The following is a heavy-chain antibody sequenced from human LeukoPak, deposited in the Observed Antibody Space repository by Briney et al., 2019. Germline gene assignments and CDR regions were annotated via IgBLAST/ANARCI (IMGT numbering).Heavy chain of an antibody. CDR2: ISTSGSTI. CDR3: ARTIMQWLVENMDV. V-gene: IGHV3-11*04. D-gene: IGHD6-19*01. Sequence: GGSLTLSCAASGFTFSNYYMSWIRQAPGKGLEWVSHISTSGSTIYYADSVKGRFTISRDNAKNSVFLQMNSLRVEDTAVYYCARTIMQWLVENMDVWGKGTTVTVSS. J-gene: IGHJ6*03. CDR1: GFTFSNYY.